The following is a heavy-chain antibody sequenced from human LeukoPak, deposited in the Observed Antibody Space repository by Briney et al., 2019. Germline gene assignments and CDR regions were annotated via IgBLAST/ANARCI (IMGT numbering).Heavy chain of an antibody. J-gene: IGHJ4*02. D-gene: IGHD2-2*01. V-gene: IGHV3-7*05. CDR1: GFTFSNYW. CDR3: ARDGRYCTSNSCYGAY. Sequence: GGSLRLSCAASGFTFSNYWMSWVRQAPGKGLEWVANIKQDGSEKYYVDSVKSRFTISRDNARNSLSLQMNSLRVEDTAVYYCARDGRYCTSNSCYGAYWGQGSLVTVSS. CDR2: IKQDGSEK.